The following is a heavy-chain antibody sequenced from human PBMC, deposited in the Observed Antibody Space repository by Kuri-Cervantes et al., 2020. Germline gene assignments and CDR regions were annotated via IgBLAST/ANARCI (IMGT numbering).Heavy chain of an antibody. CDR3: ARDPTVTTWWDAFDI. D-gene: IGHD4-17*01. V-gene: IGHV3-66*02. CDR1: GFTVSSNY. CDR2: IYSGGST. J-gene: IGHJ3*02. Sequence: GESLKISCAASGFTVSSNYMSWVRQAPGKGLEWASVIYSGGSTYYADSVKGRFTISRDNSKNTLYLQMNSLRAEDTAVYYCARDPTVTTWWDAFDIWGQGTMVTVSS.